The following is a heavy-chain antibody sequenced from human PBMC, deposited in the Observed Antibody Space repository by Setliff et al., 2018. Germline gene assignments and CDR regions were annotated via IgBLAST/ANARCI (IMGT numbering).Heavy chain of an antibody. D-gene: IGHD3-22*01. CDR1: GGTFSDYG. CDR3: VGEGVDSRSSTDYRYYMDV. V-gene: IGHV1-69*05. J-gene: IGHJ6*03. Sequence: ASVKVSCKASGGTFSDYGISWVRQAPGQGLEWMGGTIPIFGTTDYAQKFQGRVTIITDESTSTAFMQLSSLRSEDTAVYYCVGEGVDSRSSTDYRYYMDVWGKGTTVTVSS. CDR2: TIPIFGTT.